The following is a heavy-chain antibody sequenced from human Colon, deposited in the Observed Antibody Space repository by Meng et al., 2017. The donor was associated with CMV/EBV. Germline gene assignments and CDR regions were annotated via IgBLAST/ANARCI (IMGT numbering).Heavy chain of an antibody. CDR2: IRYDGSNK. Sequence: GGSLRLSCAASGFRLSDHYMDWVRQAPGKGLEWVAFIRYDGSNKYYADSVKGRFTISRDNSKNTLYLQMNSLRAEDTAVYYCAKPGYCSSTSCYKGVGLDYWGQGTLVTVSS. V-gene: IGHV3-30*02. J-gene: IGHJ4*02. CDR1: GFRLSDHY. D-gene: IGHD2-2*03. CDR3: AKPGYCSSTSCYKGVGLDY.